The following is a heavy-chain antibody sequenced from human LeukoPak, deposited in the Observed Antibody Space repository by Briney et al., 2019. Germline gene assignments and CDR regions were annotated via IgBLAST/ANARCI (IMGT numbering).Heavy chain of an antibody. D-gene: IGHD4-17*01. V-gene: IGHV1-18*01. CDR3: ARGLPPYGDPDY. Sequence: GASVKVSCKASGYTFTNYGVNWVRRAPEQGLEWMGWISTYNGDTNYAQKLQGRVTMTTDASTSTAYMELRSLTSDDTAFYYCARGLPPYGDPDYWGQGTLVTVSS. CDR1: GYTFTNYG. J-gene: IGHJ4*02. CDR2: ISTYNGDT.